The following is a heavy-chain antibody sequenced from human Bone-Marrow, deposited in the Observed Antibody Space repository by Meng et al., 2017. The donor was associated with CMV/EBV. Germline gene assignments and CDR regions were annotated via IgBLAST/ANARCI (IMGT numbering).Heavy chain of an antibody. J-gene: IGHJ3*02. CDR2: ISAYNGNT. Sequence: ASVKVSCKASGGTFSSYAISWVRQAPGQGLEWMGGISAYNGNTNYAQKLQGRVTMTTDTSTSTAYMELRSLRSDDTAVYYCARVAGGHDAFDIWGQGTMVTVSS. CDR3: ARVAGGHDAFDI. V-gene: IGHV1-18*01. D-gene: IGHD2-15*01. CDR1: GGTFSSYA.